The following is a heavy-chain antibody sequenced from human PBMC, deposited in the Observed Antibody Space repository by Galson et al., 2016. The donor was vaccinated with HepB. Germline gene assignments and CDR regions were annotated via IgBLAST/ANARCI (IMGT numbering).Heavy chain of an antibody. Sequence: SLRLSCAASGFTFGDYTMHWVRQTPEKGLEWVSLITWYGGDTYYADSVKGRFTISRDNSKNSLYLQMNSLRTEDTALYYCAKDNPLSPGAFDYWGQGTQVTVSS. CDR2: ITWYGGDT. CDR1: GFTFGDYT. D-gene: IGHD3-16*01. J-gene: IGHJ4*02. V-gene: IGHV3-43*01. CDR3: AKDNPLSPGAFDY.